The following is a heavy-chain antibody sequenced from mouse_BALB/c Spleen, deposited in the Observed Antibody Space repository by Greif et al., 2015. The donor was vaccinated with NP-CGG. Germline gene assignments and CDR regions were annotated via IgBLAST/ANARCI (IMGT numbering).Heavy chain of an antibody. D-gene: IGHD1-1*02. J-gene: IGHJ4*01. CDR2: IDPSDSYT. CDR1: GYTFTSYW. CDR3: TRGGGKGDAMDY. Sequence: QVQLQQSGAELVKPGASVKMSCKASGYTFTSYWMHWAKQRPGQGLEWIGVIDPSDSYTSYNQKFKGKATLTVDTSSSTAYMQLSSLTSEDSAVYYCTRGGGKGDAMDYWGQGTSVTVSS. V-gene: IGHV1S127*01.